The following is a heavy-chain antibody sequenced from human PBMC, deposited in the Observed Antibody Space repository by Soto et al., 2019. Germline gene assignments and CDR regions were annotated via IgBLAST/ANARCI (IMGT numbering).Heavy chain of an antibody. J-gene: IGHJ6*02. CDR1: GYSFTSYW. Sequence: GESLKISCKGSGYSFTSYWISWVRQMPGKGLEWMGRIDPSDSYTNYSPSFQGHVTISADKSISTAYLQWSSLKASDTAMYYCARDDYVVRGVIINENYYYYGMDVWGQGTTVTV. CDR3: ARDDYVVRGVIINENYYYYGMDV. D-gene: IGHD3-10*01. CDR2: IDPSDSYT. V-gene: IGHV5-10-1*01.